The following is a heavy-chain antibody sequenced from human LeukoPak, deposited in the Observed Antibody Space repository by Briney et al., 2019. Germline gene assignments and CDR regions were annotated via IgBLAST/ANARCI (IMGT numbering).Heavy chain of an antibody. J-gene: IGHJ4*02. CDR3: ASRLDGYYSRPFDY. V-gene: IGHV4-34*01. CDR2: INHSGST. Sequence: SETLSLTCAVYGGSFGGYYLSWIRQPPGKGLEWIGEINHSGSTNYNPSLKSRVTISVDTSKNQFSLKLSSVTAADTAVYYCASRLDGYYSRPFDYWGQGTLVTVSS. CDR1: GGSFGGYY. D-gene: IGHD5-24*01.